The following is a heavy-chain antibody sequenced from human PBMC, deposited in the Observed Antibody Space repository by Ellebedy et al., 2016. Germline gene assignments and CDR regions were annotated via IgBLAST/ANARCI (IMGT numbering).Heavy chain of an antibody. CDR3: ARAPCDNTNCYSSDL. CDR2: INLNNGNT. D-gene: IGHD2-2*01. J-gene: IGHJ5*02. V-gene: IGHV1-18*01. Sequence: ASVKVSCXTSGFMFNIYGFHWVRQAPGQGFEWMGWINLNNGNTEYARPLQGRVTMPTDTSTSTVYMELGGLRSDDTAVYFCARAPCDNTNCYSSDLWGQGTLVTVSS. CDR1: GFMFNIYG.